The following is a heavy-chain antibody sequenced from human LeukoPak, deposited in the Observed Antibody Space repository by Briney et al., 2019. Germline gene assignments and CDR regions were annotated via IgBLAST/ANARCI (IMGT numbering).Heavy chain of an antibody. Sequence: GGSLRLSCVASGFTFSTSWMNWVRQAPGKGLEWVANIKEDGSVKNYADSVKGRFTISRDNAKNSLYLEINCLRAEDTAVYYCARQWGWFTSGWWLDTLDVWGQGSMVIVSS. CDR3: ARQWGWFTSGWWLDTLDV. D-gene: IGHD6-19*01. V-gene: IGHV3-7*01. CDR2: IKEDGSVK. CDR1: GFTFSTSW. J-gene: IGHJ3*01.